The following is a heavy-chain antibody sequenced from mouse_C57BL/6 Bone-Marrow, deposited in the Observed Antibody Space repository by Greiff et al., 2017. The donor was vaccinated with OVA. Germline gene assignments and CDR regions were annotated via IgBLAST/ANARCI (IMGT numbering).Heavy chain of an antibody. CDR1: GYTFTSYW. Sequence: VQLQQPGAELVKPGASVKLSCKASGYTFTSYWMHWVKQRPGQGLEWIGMIHPNSGSTNYNEKFKSKATLTVDKSSSTAYMQLSSLTSEDSAVXCCARPTTVRYFDVWGTGTTVTVSS. V-gene: IGHV1-64*01. D-gene: IGHD2-10*01. J-gene: IGHJ1*03. CDR2: IHPNSGST. CDR3: ARPTTVRYFDV.